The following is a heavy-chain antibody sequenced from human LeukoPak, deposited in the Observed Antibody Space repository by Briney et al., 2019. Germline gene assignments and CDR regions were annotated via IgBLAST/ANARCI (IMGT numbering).Heavy chain of an antibody. V-gene: IGHV1-18*01. CDR1: GYTFTSYG. Sequence: ASVKVSCKASGYTFTSYGISWVRQAPGQGLEWMGWISAYNGNTNYAQKLQGRVTMTTDTSTSTAYMELRSLRSDDTAVYYCARERTYYYGSGSYYNPPYYYYYYMDVWGKGTTVTVSS. CDR3: ARERTYYYGSGSYYNPPYYYYYYMDV. D-gene: IGHD3-10*01. J-gene: IGHJ6*03. CDR2: ISAYNGNT.